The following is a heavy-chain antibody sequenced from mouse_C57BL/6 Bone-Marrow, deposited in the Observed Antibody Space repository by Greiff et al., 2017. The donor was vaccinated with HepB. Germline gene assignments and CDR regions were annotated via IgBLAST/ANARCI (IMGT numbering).Heavy chain of an antibody. D-gene: IGHD1-1*01. Sequence: VQLQQSGPGLVKPSQSLSLTCSVTGYSITSGYYWNWIRQFPGNKLEWMGYISYDGSNNYNPSLKNRISITRDTSKNQFFLKLNSVTTEDTATYYCARGDLYGSRYYFDYWGQGTTLTVSS. V-gene: IGHV3-6*01. CDR2: ISYDGSN. CDR1: GYSITSGYY. CDR3: ARGDLYGSRYYFDY. J-gene: IGHJ2*01.